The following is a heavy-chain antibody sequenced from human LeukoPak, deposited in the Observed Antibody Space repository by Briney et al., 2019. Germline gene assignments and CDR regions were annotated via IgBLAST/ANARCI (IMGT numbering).Heavy chain of an antibody. CDR1: GFTFSSYS. J-gene: IGHJ4*02. Sequence: PGGSLRLSCAASGFTFSSYSMNWVRQAPGKGLEWVSYISSSSSTIYYADSVKGRFTISRDNAKNSLYLQMNSLRAEDTAVYYCARSNTPIVVVPAAMGYWGQGTLVTVSS. V-gene: IGHV3-48*01. D-gene: IGHD2-2*01. CDR3: ARSNTPIVVVPAAMGY. CDR2: ISSSSSTI.